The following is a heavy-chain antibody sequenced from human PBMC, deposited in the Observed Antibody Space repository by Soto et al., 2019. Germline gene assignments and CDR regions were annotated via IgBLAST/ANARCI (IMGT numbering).Heavy chain of an antibody. CDR1: GGSISSYY. V-gene: IGHV4-59*08. CDR2: IYYSGST. D-gene: IGHD5-12*01. CDR3: ARHFSVALGFDY. J-gene: IGHJ4*02. Sequence: SETLSLTCTVSGGSISSYYWSWIRQPPGKGLEWIGYIYYSGSTNYNPSLKSRVTISVDTSKNQFSLKLSSVTAADTAVYYYARHFSVALGFDYWGQGTLVTVSS.